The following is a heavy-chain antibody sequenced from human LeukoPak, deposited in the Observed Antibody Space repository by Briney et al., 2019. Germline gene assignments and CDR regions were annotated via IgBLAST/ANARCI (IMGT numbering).Heavy chain of an antibody. J-gene: IGHJ4*02. CDR3: AGVYCSSTSCYRGGLDY. V-gene: IGHV1-18*01. CDR2: ISAYNGNT. D-gene: IGHD2-2*01. Sequence: ASVKVSCKASGYTFTSYDINWVRQATGQGLEWMGWISAYNGNTNYAQKLQGRVTMTTDTSTSTAYMELRSLRSDDTAVYYCAGVYCSSTSCYRGGLDYWGQGTLVTVSS. CDR1: GYTFTSYD.